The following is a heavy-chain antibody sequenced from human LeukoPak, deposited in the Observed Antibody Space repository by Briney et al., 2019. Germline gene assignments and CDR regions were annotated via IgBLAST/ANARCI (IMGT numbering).Heavy chain of an antibody. V-gene: IGHV3-11*04. Sequence: GGSLRLSCAASGFTFSDYYMSWIRQAPGKGLEWISYISSSDRTIYYADSVKGRFTLSRDNAKNSLYLQMNSLRAEDTAVYYCNGELVPLGDYWGQGTLVTVSS. CDR1: GFTFSDYY. CDR3: NGELVPLGDY. D-gene: IGHD1-1*01. J-gene: IGHJ4*02. CDR2: ISSSDRTI.